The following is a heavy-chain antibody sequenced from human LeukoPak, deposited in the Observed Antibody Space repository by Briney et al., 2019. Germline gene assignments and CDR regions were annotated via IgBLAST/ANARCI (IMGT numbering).Heavy chain of an antibody. Sequence: GGSLRLSCAASGFSFSSYWMSWVRQAPGKGLEWVANIKQDGSEKYYVDSVKGRFTISRDNAKNSLYLQMNSLRAEDTAVYYCARGVPAAAMTFDYWGQGTLVTVSS. V-gene: IGHV3-7*01. CDR3: ARGVPAAAMTFDY. J-gene: IGHJ4*02. D-gene: IGHD2-2*01. CDR2: IKQDGSEK. CDR1: GFSFSSYW.